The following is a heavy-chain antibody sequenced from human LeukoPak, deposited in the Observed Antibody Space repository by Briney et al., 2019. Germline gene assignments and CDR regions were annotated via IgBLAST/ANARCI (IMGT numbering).Heavy chain of an antibody. CDR2: IYTTGST. J-gene: IGHJ3*02. CDR1: DGSISTYY. V-gene: IGHV4-4*07. Sequence: SETLSLTCTVSDGSISTYYWSWIRQPAGKGLEWIGRIYTTGSTNYNPSLKSRVTMSVDTSKNQFSLKLSSVTAADTAVYYCASHGSYGDVGAFDMWGQGTMVTVSA. D-gene: IGHD4-17*01. CDR3: ASHGSYGDVGAFDM.